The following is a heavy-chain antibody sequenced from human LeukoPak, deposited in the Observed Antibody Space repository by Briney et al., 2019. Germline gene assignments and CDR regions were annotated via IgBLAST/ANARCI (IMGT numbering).Heavy chain of an antibody. J-gene: IGHJ6*02. CDR2: ISYDGSDK. V-gene: IGHV3-30*18. CDR1: GLTFSSNG. D-gene: IGHD2-2*01. Sequence: QSGGSLRLSCAASGLTFSSNGMHWVRQAPGKGLEWVAVISYDGSDKDHADSVKGRFTISRDNSKNTLYLQMNSLRAEDTAVYYCAKAVGGYCSNPRCYGYGMDAWGQGTTVTVSS. CDR3: AKAVGGYCSNPRCYGYGMDA.